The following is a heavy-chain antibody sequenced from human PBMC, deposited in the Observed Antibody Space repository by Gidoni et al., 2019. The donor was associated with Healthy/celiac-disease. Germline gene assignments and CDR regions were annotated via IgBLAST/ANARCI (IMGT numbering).Heavy chain of an antibody. D-gene: IGHD2-2*01. CDR3: ARLRYCSSTSCYYFDY. CDR1: GGSISSRSYY. Sequence: QLQLQEAGPGLVQPSETLSLTCTVPGGSISSRSYYWGWIRQPPGKGLEWIGSIYYSGSTYYNPSLKSRVTISVDTSKNQFSLKLSSVTAADTAVYYGARLRYCSSTSCYYFDYWGQGTLVTVSS. CDR2: IYYSGST. V-gene: IGHV4-39*01. J-gene: IGHJ4*02.